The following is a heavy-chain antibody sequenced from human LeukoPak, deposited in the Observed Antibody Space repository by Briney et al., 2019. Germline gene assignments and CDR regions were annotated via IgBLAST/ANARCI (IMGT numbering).Heavy chain of an antibody. V-gene: IGHV3-23*01. D-gene: IGHD2-2*02. J-gene: IGHJ4*02. CDR1: GLTFSSYA. Sequence: GGSLRLSCAATGLTFSSYAMSWVRKAPGKGLEWVSAISGSGGSTYYADSVKGRFTISRDNSKNTLYLQMNSLRAEDTAVYYWAKGYCSSTSCYKFDYWGQGTLGTVSS. CDR2: ISGSGGST. CDR3: AKGYCSSTSCYKFDY.